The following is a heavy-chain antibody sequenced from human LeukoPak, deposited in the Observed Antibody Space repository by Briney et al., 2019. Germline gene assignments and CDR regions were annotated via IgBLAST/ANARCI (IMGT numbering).Heavy chain of an antibody. Sequence: GGSLRLSCAASGFTFSDFGMRWFRQAPGKGLEWVTYIQYDGAYKFYADSLKGRFTISRDNSKNSLYLQMNSLRAEDTAVYYCARVVDYGDHPTWGPDAFDIWGQGTMVTVSS. J-gene: IGHJ3*02. CDR3: ARVVDYGDHPTWGPDAFDI. D-gene: IGHD4-17*01. CDR2: IQYDGAYK. CDR1: GFTFSDFG. V-gene: IGHV3-30*02.